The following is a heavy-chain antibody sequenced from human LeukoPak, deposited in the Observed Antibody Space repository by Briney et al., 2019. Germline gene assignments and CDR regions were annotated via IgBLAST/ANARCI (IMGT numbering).Heavy chain of an antibody. CDR2: ISYIGST. CDR1: DDSFSSHY. CDR3: ARVRVVPAAINWYFDL. J-gene: IGHJ2*01. V-gene: IGHV4-59*11. D-gene: IGHD2-2*02. Sequence: SETLSLTCAVSDDSFSSHYWTWIRQPPGKGLEWIGYISYIGSTNYNPSLKSRVTISIDTSKNQFSLKLSSVTAADTAVYYCARVRVVPAAINWYFDLWGRGTLVTVSS.